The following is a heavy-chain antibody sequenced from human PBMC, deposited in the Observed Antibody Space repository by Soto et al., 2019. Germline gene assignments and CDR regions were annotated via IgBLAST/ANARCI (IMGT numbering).Heavy chain of an antibody. D-gene: IGHD3-10*01. J-gene: IGHJ5*02. Sequence: QVQLVQSGAEVKKPGASVKVSCKASGYTFTSYGISWVRQAPGQGLEWMGWISAYNGNTNYAQKLQGRVTMTTDTTTSTAYMEVRSLRSDRTAVYYWARVCPGFGSPPPQSWGQGTLVTVSS. CDR3: ARVCPGFGSPPPQS. V-gene: IGHV1-18*01. CDR1: GYTFTSYG. CDR2: ISAYNGNT.